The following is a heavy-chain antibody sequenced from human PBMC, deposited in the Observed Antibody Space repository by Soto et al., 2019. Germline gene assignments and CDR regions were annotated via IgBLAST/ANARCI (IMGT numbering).Heavy chain of an antibody. CDR2: IKQDGSEK. CDR3: AYDSNSVLVRVAVPADYYYYGMDV. V-gene: IGHV3-7*01. J-gene: IGHJ6*02. CDR1: GFTFSSYW. Sequence: GGSLRLSCAASGFTFSSYWMSWVRQAPGKGLEWVANIKQDGSEKYYVDSVKGRFTISRDNAKNSLYLQMNSLRAEDTAVYYCAYDSNSVLVRVAVPADYYYYGMDVWGQGTTVTVSS. D-gene: IGHD2-2*01.